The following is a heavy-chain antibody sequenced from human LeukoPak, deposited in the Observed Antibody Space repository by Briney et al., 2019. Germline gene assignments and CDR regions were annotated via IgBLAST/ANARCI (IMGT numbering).Heavy chain of an antibody. CDR2: IYHSGST. J-gene: IGHJ5*02. D-gene: IGHD2-2*02. CDR3: AREVVPAAIIGVNWFDP. Sequence: SETLSLTCTVSGYSISSGYYWGWIRQPPGKGLECIGSIYHSGSTNYNPSLKSRVTISVDTSKNQFSLKLSSVTAADTAVYYCAREVVPAAIIGVNWFDPWGQGTLVTVSS. CDR1: GYSISSGYY. V-gene: IGHV4-38-2*02.